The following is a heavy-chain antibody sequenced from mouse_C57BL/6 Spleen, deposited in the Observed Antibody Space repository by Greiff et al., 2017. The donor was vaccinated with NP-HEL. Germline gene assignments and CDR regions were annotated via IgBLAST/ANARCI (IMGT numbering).Heavy chain of an antibody. V-gene: IGHV1-55*01. CDR1: GYTFTSYW. J-gene: IGHJ1*02. CDR2: IYPGRGST. D-gene: IGHD2-3*01. Sequence: QVQLQQPGAELVKPGASVKMSCKASGYTFTSYWITWVKQRPGQGLEWIGDIYPGRGSTNYNEKFKSKATLTVDTSSSTAYMQLSSLTSEDSAVYYCARIPSYDGYEDFDVWGTGTTVTVSS. CDR3: ARIPSYDGYEDFDV.